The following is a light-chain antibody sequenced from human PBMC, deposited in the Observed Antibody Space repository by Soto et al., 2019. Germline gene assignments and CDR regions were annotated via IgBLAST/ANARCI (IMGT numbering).Light chain of an antibody. CDR2: GAS. CDR1: QTVSANY. V-gene: IGKV3-20*01. Sequence: ELVLTQSPGTLSLTPGERATLSCRASQTVSANYLAWYQQKAGQAPRLLIYGASNRATGIPDRFSGSGSGTDFTLTISRLELEDFAVYYCQQYGRSPHFGPGTKVDIK. J-gene: IGKJ3*01. CDR3: QQYGRSPH.